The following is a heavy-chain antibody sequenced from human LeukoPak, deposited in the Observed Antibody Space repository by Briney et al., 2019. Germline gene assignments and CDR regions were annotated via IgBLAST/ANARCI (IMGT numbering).Heavy chain of an antibody. CDR2: IHPSDSTT. V-gene: IGHV1-46*01. CDR1: GYTFTNHN. CDR3: ARGIIGRSVGDY. D-gene: IGHD2/OR15-2a*01. J-gene: IGHJ4*02. Sequence: ASVKISCKTSGYTFTNHNMHWVRQAPGQGLEWMGVIHPSDSTTTYAQNFQDRVTMTRDTSTSTVYMDLSSLRSEDTAVYYCARGIIGRSVGDYWGQGTQVTVSS.